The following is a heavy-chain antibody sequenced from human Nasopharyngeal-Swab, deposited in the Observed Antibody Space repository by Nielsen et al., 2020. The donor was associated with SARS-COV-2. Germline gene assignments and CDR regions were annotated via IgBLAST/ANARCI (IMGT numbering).Heavy chain of an antibody. CDR1: GFTFSSYS. J-gene: IGHJ4*02. CDR2: ISSGRTSI. D-gene: IGHD6-6*01. CDR3: ARRYSSSSGALPDY. Sequence: GGSLRLSCAASGFTFSSYSMNWVRQAPGKGLEWVSCISSGRTSIYYADSVKGRLTISRDNAKNSVFLQMDSLRAEDTAVYYCARRYSSSSGALPDYWGQGTLVTVSS. V-gene: IGHV3-21*01.